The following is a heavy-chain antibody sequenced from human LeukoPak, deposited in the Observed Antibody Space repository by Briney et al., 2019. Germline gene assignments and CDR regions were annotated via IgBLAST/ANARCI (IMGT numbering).Heavy chain of an antibody. CDR3: ARRAGEYSHPYDY. CDR1: GFTFSRYA. V-gene: IGHV3-23*05. J-gene: IGHJ4*02. CDR2: IYSGGNT. D-gene: IGHD2-15*01. Sequence: GGSLRLSCAASGFTFSRYAMSWVRQAPGKGLEWVSFIYSGGNTHYSDSVKGRFTISRDNSKNTLYLQMNSLRAEDTAIYYCARRAGEYSHPYDYWGQGTLVTVSS.